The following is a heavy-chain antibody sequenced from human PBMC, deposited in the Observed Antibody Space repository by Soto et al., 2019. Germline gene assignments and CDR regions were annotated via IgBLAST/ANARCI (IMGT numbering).Heavy chain of an antibody. V-gene: IGHV4-59*12. CDR3: ARLTYYNFWSGYVLDY. J-gene: IGHJ4*02. D-gene: IGHD3-3*01. CDR1: GGSISGYY. Sequence: SETLSLTCTVSGGSISGYYWSWIRQPPGKGLEWIGFISYSGSSNYKSSLQSRVTISVETSNNQFSLKLNSVTAADTAVYYCARLTYYNFWSGYVLDYWGQGTLVTVSS. CDR2: ISYSGSS.